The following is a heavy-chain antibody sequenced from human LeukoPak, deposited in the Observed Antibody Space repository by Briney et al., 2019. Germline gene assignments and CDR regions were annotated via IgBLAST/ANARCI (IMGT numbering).Heavy chain of an antibody. CDR2: INHSGST. J-gene: IGHJ5*02. D-gene: IGHD3-22*01. Sequence: ASETLSLTCAVYGGSFSGYYWSWIRQPPGKGLEWIGEINHSGSTNYNPSLKSRVTISVDTSKNQFSLKLSSVTAADTAVYYCARSSSGYYLNWFDPWGQGTLVTVSS. CDR1: GGSFSGYY. V-gene: IGHV4-34*09. CDR3: ARSSSGYYLNWFDP.